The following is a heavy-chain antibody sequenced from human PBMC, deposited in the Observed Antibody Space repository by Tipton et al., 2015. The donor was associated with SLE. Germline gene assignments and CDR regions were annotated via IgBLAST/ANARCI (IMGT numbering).Heavy chain of an antibody. V-gene: IGHV4-59*06. Sequence: TLSLTCTVSGGSISSYYWSWIRQPAGKGLEWIGYIYYSGSTYYNPSLKSRVTISVDTSKNQFSLKLSSVTAADTAVYYCARDGRADYYDSSGYYGDAFDIWGQGTMVTVSS. D-gene: IGHD3-22*01. CDR1: GGSISSYY. J-gene: IGHJ3*02. CDR3: ARDGRADYYDSSGYYGDAFDI. CDR2: IYYSGST.